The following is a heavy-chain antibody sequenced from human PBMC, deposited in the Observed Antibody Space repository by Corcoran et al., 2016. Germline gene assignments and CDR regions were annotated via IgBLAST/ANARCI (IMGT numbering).Heavy chain of an antibody. V-gene: IGHV3-21*01. D-gene: IGHD2-15*01. Sequence: EVQLVESGGGLVKPGGSLRLSCAASGFTFSSYSMNWVRQAPGKGLEWVSSISSSSSYIYYADAVKGRFTISRDNAKNSLYLQMNSLRAEYTSLYYCASEYKGYCIGGSCPLNWFDPWGQGTLVTVSS. J-gene: IGHJ5*02. CDR1: GFTFSSYS. CDR3: ASEYKGYCIGGSCPLNWFDP. CDR2: ISSSSSYI.